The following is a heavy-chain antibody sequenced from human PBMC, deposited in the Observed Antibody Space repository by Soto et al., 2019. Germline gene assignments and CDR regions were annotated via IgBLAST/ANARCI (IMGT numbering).Heavy chain of an antibody. D-gene: IGHD1-1*01. CDR3: AGAPPWSIQDSVFDY. Sequence: QVQLVQSGAEVKKPGSSVKVSCKASGGTFSSYTISWVRQAPGQGLEWMGRIIPILGIANYAQKFQGRVTITADKSTSTAYLELTSLRTEDPAVYYCAGAPPWSIQDSVFDYWGQGTLVTVSS. V-gene: IGHV1-69*02. CDR1: GGTFSSYT. J-gene: IGHJ4*02. CDR2: IIPILGIA.